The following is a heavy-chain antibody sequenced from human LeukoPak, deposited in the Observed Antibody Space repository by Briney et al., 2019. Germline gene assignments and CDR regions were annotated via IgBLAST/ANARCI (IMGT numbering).Heavy chain of an antibody. CDR1: GFTFSSYA. J-gene: IGHJ4*02. Sequence: GGSLRLSCAASGFTFSSYAMSWVRQAPGKGLEWVSAISGGGVSTYYADSVKGRFTISRDNSKITLYLQMNSLRAEDTAVYYCAKSPYYYDTKPYSFDYWGQGTLVTASS. CDR3: AKSPYYYDTKPYSFDY. CDR2: ISGGGVST. V-gene: IGHV3-23*01. D-gene: IGHD3-22*01.